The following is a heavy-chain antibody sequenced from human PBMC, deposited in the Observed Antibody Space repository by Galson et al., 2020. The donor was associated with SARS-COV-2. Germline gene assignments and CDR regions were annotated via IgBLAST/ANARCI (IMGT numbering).Heavy chain of an antibody. CDR2: IGPGGGTT. Sequence: GGTLRLSCAASGFTFATYAMSWVRQAQGKGQEWVSAIGPGGGTTHYADPVKGRFTISRDNSKNTLYLQMNSLRAEDTAVYYCAKDRGYYSGIDAFDIWGQGTMVTVSS. CDR1: GFTFATYA. D-gene: IGHD3-22*01. CDR3: AKDRGYYSGIDAFDI. V-gene: IGHV3-23*01. J-gene: IGHJ3*02.